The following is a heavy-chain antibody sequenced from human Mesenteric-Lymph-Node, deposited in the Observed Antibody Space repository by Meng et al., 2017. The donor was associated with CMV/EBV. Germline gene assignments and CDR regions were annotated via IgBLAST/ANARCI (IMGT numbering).Heavy chain of an antibody. CDR1: GFTFSSYS. Sequence: GESLKISCAASGFTFSSYSMNWVRQAPGKGLEWVSSISSSSSYIYYADSVKRRFTISRDNAKNSLYLRMNSLRAEDTAVYYCAILGEGAMGAYFDYWGQGTLVTVSS. J-gene: IGHJ4*02. CDR2: ISSSSSYI. D-gene: IGHD1-26*01. V-gene: IGHV3-21*01. CDR3: AILGEGAMGAYFDY.